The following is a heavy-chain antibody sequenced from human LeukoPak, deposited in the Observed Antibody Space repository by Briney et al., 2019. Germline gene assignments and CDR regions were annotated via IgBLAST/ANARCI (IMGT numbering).Heavy chain of an antibody. D-gene: IGHD3-10*01. CDR3: AKDRSSMVRGVIITVHDAFDI. Sequence: GGSLRLSCAASGFTFSSYAMSWVRQAPGKGLEWVSAISGSGGSTYYADSVKGRFTISRDNSKNTLYLQMNSLRAEDTAVYYCAKDRSSMVRGVIITVHDAFDIWGQGTMVTVSS. J-gene: IGHJ3*02. CDR1: GFTFSSYA. CDR2: ISGSGGST. V-gene: IGHV3-23*01.